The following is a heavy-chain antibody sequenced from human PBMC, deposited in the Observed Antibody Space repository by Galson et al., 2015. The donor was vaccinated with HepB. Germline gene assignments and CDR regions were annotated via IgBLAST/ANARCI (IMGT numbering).Heavy chain of an antibody. CDR1: GYTFTNYA. V-gene: IGHV1-3*01. Sequence: SVKVSCKASGYTFTNYAIHWVRQAPGQRLEWMAWISAGNGDTKHSQNFQGRLTITRDTSASTAYMELSSLRSEDTAVYYCAREYSRSSHLDSWGQGALVTVSS. J-gene: IGHJ4*02. D-gene: IGHD6-6*01. CDR3: AREYSRSSHLDS. CDR2: ISAGNGDT.